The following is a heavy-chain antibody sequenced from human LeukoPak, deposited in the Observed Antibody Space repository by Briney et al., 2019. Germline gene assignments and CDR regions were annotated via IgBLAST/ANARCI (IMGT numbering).Heavy chain of an antibody. CDR1: GFTFSSYA. D-gene: IGHD3-10*01. CDR2: MSYDGTIK. V-gene: IGHV3-30*04. Sequence: PGHSLRLSCAASGFTFSSYAMHWVRQAAGKGLGGWAVMSYDGTIKSYAASVKARFTFPRANSKNTLYLQMNSLRAEDPAVYYCARDLVGGLWFGDLGCFDYWGQGTLVTVSS. J-gene: IGHJ4*02. CDR3: ARDLVGGLWFGDLGCFDY.